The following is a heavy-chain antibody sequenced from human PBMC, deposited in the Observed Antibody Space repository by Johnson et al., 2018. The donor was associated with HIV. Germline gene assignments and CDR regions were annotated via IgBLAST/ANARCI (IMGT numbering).Heavy chain of an antibody. D-gene: IGHD6-19*01. Sequence: VQLVESGGGLVQPGRSLRLSCAASGFTVSSNYMSWVRQAPGKGLEWVSVIYSGGSTYYADSVKGRFTISRDNSKNTLYLQMNSLRAEDTAVYYCARKQWLEIPSDALDVWGQGTMVTVSS. CDR2: IYSGGST. J-gene: IGHJ3*01. CDR1: GFTVSSNY. CDR3: ARKQWLEIPSDALDV. V-gene: IGHV3-66*02.